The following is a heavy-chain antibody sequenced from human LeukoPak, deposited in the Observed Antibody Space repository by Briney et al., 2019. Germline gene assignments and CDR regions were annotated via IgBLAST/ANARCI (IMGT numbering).Heavy chain of an antibody. CDR1: GFTFDDYA. D-gene: IGHD4-23*01. Sequence: PGGSLRLSCAASGFTFDDYAMQWVRQAPGKGLEWVSGISWNSGSIGYADSVKGRFTISRDNAKNSLYLQMNSLRAEDKALYYCAKPPGKYYYYYYMDVWGKGTTVTVSS. V-gene: IGHV3-9*01. CDR2: ISWNSGSI. J-gene: IGHJ6*03. CDR3: AKPPGKYYYYYYMDV.